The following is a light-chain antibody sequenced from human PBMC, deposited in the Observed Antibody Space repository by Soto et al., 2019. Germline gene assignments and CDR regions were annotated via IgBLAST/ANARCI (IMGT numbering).Light chain of an antibody. J-gene: IGKJ1*01. CDR2: GAT. Sequence: EILLTQSPATLSVSPGETATLSCRASQNVLSDLAWYQQKPGQAPRLLVYGATTRATDAPAKFRGSGSGTEFRLTISSLQSEDVATYYCQQYRGWTRTFGQGTKVDIX. V-gene: IGKV3-15*01. CDR1: QNVLSD. CDR3: QQYRGWTRT.